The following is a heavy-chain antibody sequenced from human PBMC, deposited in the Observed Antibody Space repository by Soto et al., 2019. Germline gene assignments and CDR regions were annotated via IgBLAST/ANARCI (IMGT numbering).Heavy chain of an antibody. CDR1: GYTFTSNG. V-gene: IGHV1-18*01. D-gene: IGHD3-10*01. CDR2: ISAYNGNT. CDR3: ARDKGFWELLV. Sequence: QVQLVQSGAEVKKPGASVKVSCKATGYTFTSNGISWVRQAPGKGLEWMGWISAYNGNTNYAQKLQGRVTMTTETSTSTAYTEWRSLRSDDTAVYYCARDKGFWELLVWGQGTLVTVSS. J-gene: IGHJ4*02.